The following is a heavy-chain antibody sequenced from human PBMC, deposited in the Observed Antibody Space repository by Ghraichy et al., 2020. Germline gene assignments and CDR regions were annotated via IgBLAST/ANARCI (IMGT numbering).Heavy chain of an antibody. D-gene: IGHD6-13*01. Sequence: GESLNISCAASGFTFSGYGMHWVRQAPGKGLEWVAVISHHGRSTYYTDSVKGRFTISRDNSKNTLYLQINNLRAEDTAVYYCAKSRWDPGYSNSWYYFDYWGQGALVTVSS. CDR1: GFTFSGYG. J-gene: IGHJ4*02. CDR2: ISHHGRST. CDR3: AKSRWDPGYSNSWYYFDY. V-gene: IGHV3-30*18.